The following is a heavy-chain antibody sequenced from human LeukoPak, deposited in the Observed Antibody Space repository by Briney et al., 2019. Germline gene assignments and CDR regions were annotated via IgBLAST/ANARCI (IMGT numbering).Heavy chain of an antibody. J-gene: IGHJ5*02. CDR2: INHSGST. CDR1: GGSFSGYY. V-gene: IGHV4-34*01. CDR3: ARGPAGIGTSFDP. D-gene: IGHD6-13*01. Sequence: SETLSLTCAVYGGSFSGYYWSWIRQPPGEGLEWIGEINHSGSTNYNPSLKSRVTISVDTSKNQFSLKLSSVTAADTAVYYCARGPAGIGTSFDPWGQGTLVTVSS.